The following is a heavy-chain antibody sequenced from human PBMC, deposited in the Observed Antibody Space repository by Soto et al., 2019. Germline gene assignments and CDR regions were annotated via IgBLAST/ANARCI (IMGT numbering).Heavy chain of an antibody. D-gene: IGHD1-1*01. J-gene: IGHJ4*02. V-gene: IGHV3-21*01. CDR2: ITSSSSYK. CDR3: KSEERSQLDY. CDR1: GFTFSTYS. Sequence: GGSLRLSCAASGFTFSTYSMNWVRQAPGKGLEWVSSITSSSSYKYYADSVKGRFTISRDNAKNSLYLQMNSLRDEDTAVYYCKSEERSQLDYWGLGTLVTVSS.